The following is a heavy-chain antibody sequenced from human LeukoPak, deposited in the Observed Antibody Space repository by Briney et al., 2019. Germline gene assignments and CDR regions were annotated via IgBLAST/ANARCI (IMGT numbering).Heavy chain of an antibody. J-gene: IGHJ4*02. V-gene: IGHV1-46*01. CDR3: ARFDYYDDFSFDY. Sequence: ASVKVSCKASGYTFTTYYLHWVRQAPGQGLEWMGIINPSGGSTNYAQKFQGRVTMTRDTSTSTVYMELSRLRSEDTAVYYCARFDYYDDFSFDYWGQGTLVTVSS. CDR2: INPSGGST. D-gene: IGHD3-22*01. CDR1: GYTFTTYY.